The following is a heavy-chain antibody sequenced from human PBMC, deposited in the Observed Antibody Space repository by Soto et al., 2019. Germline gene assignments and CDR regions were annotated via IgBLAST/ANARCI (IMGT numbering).Heavy chain of an antibody. D-gene: IGHD4-17*01. V-gene: IGHV4-31*03. Sequence: SETLSLTCTVSGGSISSGGYYWSWIRQHPGKGLEWIGYIYYSGSTYYNPSLKSRVTISVDTSKNQFSLKLSSVTAADTAVYYCARDRLRFLFDPWGQGTLVTVSS. CDR3: ARDRLRFLFDP. CDR2: IYYSGST. J-gene: IGHJ5*02. CDR1: GGSISSGGYY.